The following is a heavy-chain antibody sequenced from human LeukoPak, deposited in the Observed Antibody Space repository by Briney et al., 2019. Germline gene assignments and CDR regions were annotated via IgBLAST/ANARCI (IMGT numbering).Heavy chain of an antibody. D-gene: IGHD3-10*01. CDR2: IYYSGST. CDR3: ARDQGTGVNWFDP. Sequence: SETLSLTRTVSGGSISSYYWSWIRQPPGKGLEWIGYIYYSGSTNYNPSLKSRVTISVDTSKNQFSLKLSSVTAADTAVYYCARDQGTGVNWFDPWGQGTLVTVSS. J-gene: IGHJ5*02. V-gene: IGHV4-59*01. CDR1: GGSISSYY.